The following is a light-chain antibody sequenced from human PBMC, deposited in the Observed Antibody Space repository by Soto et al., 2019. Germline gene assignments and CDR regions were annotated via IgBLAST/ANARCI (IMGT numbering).Light chain of an antibody. Sequence: SLLTRPASASGSPGQSGTISCTGTSNNVGGYNYVSWYQHHPGKAPKLIIYEVTKRPSGVPDRFSGSKSANTASLTVSGLQAEDEADYYCSSYAGSDTKVFGTGTKVTVL. CDR2: EVT. V-gene: IGLV2-8*01. CDR1: SNNVGGYNY. CDR3: SSYAGSDTKV. J-gene: IGLJ1*01.